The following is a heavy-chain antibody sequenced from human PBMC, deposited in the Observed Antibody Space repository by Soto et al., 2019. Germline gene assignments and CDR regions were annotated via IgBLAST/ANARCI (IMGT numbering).Heavy chain of an antibody. V-gene: IGHV3-21*01. Sequence: ARKTPEKELEWVSSISSSSSSIYYADAVKGRFTISRDNAKNSLYLQMNSLRAEDTAVYYCARDNDCNRSGNTGFAPWRKRTLDPVSS. CDR3: ARDNDCNRSGNTGFAP. D-gene: IGHD2-15*01. CDR2: ISSSSSSI. J-gene: IGHJ5*02.